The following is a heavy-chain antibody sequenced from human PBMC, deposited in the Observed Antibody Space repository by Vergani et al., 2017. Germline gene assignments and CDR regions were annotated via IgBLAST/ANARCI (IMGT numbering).Heavy chain of an antibody. V-gene: IGHV4-39*01. D-gene: IGHD1-26*01. CDR3: ASGKYYSDSTSHFRGRYFDV. Sequence: QMQLQESGPGLVKASETLSLTCTVSGDSIISRSYYWGWIRQPPGKGLEWIGSIYNSGNGDSSSSLKSRVTISADTSKNQFSLRLTSVTAADTAVYYCASGKYYSDSTSHFRGRYFDVWGHGTVVTVSS. J-gene: IGHJ3*01. CDR1: GDSIISRSYY. CDR2: IYNSGNG.